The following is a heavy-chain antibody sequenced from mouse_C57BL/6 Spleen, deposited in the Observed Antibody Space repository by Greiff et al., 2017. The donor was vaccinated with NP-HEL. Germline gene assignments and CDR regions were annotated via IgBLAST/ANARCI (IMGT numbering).Heavy chain of an antibody. CDR3: ARGYYGSRGRYFDY. D-gene: IGHD1-1*01. J-gene: IGHJ2*01. CDR1: GYTFTSYW. V-gene: IGHV1-55*01. Sequence: QVQLQQPGAELVKPGASVKMSCKASGYTFTSYWITWVKQRPGQGLEWIGDIYPGSGSTNYNEKFKSKATLTVDTSSSTAYMQLSSLTSEDSAVYYCARGYYGSRGRYFDYWGQGTTLTVSS. CDR2: IYPGSGST.